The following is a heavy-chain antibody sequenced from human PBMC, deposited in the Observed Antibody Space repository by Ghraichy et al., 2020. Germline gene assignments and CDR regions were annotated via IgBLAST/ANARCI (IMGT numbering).Heavy chain of an antibody. Sequence: SCAASGFSFSNYSMNWVRQAPGKGLEWVTFISSSSRYIYYADSVKGRFTISRDNAKNSLYLQMNSLRAEDTAVYYCARDFTEGSWYFDLWGRGTLVTVSS. CDR1: GFSFSNYS. V-gene: IGHV3-21*01. CDR2: ISSSSRYI. J-gene: IGHJ2*01. CDR3: ARDFTEGSWYFDL.